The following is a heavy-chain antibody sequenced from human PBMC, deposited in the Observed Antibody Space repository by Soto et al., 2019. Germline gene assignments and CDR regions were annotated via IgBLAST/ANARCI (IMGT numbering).Heavy chain of an antibody. Sequence: SLRLSCVASGFTFSNYGIHWVRQAPGMGLEWVALISSDGSNEYYTDSVKGRFTISRDNSKNTLYLQMNSLRAEDTAVYYCAKVIYGGNSEAYFDSWGQGTLVTVSS. CDR2: ISSDGSNE. J-gene: IGHJ4*02. D-gene: IGHD4-17*01. CDR1: GFTFSNYG. CDR3: AKVIYGGNSEAYFDS. V-gene: IGHV3-30*18.